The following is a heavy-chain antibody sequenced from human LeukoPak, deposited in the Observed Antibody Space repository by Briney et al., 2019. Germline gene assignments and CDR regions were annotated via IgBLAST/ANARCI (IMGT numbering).Heavy chain of an antibody. D-gene: IGHD3-16*01. CDR3: ARHSWGLPPAEYFQH. CDR2: IYNSGST. CDR1: GGSISSSTYY. Sequence: SETLSLTCNVSGGSISSSTYYWVWIRQPPGKGLEWIGSIYNSGSTYYNPSLMSRVTIAVDTSKNQFSLKLSSVTAADTAVYYCARHSWGLPPAEYFQHWGKGTMVSVSS. V-gene: IGHV4-39*01. J-gene: IGHJ1*01.